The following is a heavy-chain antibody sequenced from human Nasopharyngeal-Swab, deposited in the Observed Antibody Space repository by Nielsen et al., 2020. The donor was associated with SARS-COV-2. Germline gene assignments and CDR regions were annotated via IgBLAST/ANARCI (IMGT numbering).Heavy chain of an antibody. CDR2: IGDKEHNYAT. J-gene: IGHJ4*02. CDR3: TTDFYFDY. Sequence: GGSLRLSCAATGFIFSASAIHWVRQASGKGLEWVGRIGDKEHNYATTYGASVQGRFTISRDDSKNTAFLHMDGLKTEDTALYYCTTDFYFDYWGQGTLVTVSS. V-gene: IGHV3-73*01. CDR1: GFIFSASA.